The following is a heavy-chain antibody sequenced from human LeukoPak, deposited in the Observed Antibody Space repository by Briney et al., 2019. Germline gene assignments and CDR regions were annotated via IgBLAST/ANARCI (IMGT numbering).Heavy chain of an antibody. V-gene: IGHV3-33*06. Sequence: GRSLRLSCAASGFTFSSYGMHWVRQAPGKGLGWVAVIWYDGSNKYYADSVKGRFTISRDNSKNTMYLQMNSLRAEDTAVYYCAKDRPTWPIDYWGQGTLVTVSS. CDR3: AKDRPTWPIDY. J-gene: IGHJ4*01. D-gene: IGHD5-12*01. CDR2: IWYDGSNK. CDR1: GFTFSSYG.